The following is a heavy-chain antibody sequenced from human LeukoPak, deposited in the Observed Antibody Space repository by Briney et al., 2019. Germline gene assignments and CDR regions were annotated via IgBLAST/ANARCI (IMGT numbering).Heavy chain of an antibody. J-gene: IGHJ4*02. V-gene: IGHV3-74*01. CDR2: INSDGSST. CDR1: GFTFSSYW. CDR3: ARAVGATHFDY. Sequence: PGGSLRLSCAASGFTFSSYWMHWVRQAPGKGLVWVSRINSDGSSTSYADSVKGRFTISRDNAKNTLYLQMNSLRAEDTAVYYCARAVGATHFDYWGQGILVTVSS. D-gene: IGHD1-26*01.